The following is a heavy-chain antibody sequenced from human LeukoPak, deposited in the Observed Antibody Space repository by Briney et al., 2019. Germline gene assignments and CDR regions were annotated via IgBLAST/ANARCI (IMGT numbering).Heavy chain of an antibody. V-gene: IGHV3-30*19. CDR2: ISYDGSNK. CDR3: ARDTPKYCSGGSCYPFDY. CDR1: GFTFSSYG. D-gene: IGHD2-15*01. Sequence: GGSLRLSCAASGFTFSSYGMHWVRQAPGKGLEWVAVISYDGSNKYYADSVKGRFTISRDNSKNTLYLQMNSLRAEDTAVYYCARDTPKYCSGGSCYPFDYWGQGTLVTVSS. J-gene: IGHJ4*02.